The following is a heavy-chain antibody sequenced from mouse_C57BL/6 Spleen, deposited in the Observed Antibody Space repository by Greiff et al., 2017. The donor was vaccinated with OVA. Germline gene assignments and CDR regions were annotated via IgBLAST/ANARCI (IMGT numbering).Heavy chain of an antibody. CDR1: GYTFTSYW. V-gene: IGHV1-64*01. Sequence: QVQLQQPGAELVKPGASVKLSCKASGYTFTSYWMHWVKQRPGQGLEWIGMIHPNSGSTNYNEKFKSKATLTVDKSSSTAYMQLSSLTSEDSAVYYCARPSMITRAWCAYWGQGTLVTVSA. J-gene: IGHJ3*01. CDR2: IHPNSGST. CDR3: ARPSMITRAWCAY. D-gene: IGHD2-4*01.